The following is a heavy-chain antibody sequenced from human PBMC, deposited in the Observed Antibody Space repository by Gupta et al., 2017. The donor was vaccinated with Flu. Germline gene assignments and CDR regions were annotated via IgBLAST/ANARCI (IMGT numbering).Heavy chain of an antibody. V-gene: IGHV4-39*01. CDR2: SYYSGST. CDR3: ARHRYFDWLLGWFDP. Sequence: QLQLQESGPGLVKPSETLSLTCTVSGGSISSRRHYWGWIRQPPGKGLEWIGSSYYSGSTYYNVSLESRVAISVDTSKNQLSLMVRSVTAADTAVYYYARHRYFDWLLGWFDPWGQGTQVTVSS. D-gene: IGHD3-9*01. J-gene: IGHJ5*02. CDR1: GGSISSRRHY.